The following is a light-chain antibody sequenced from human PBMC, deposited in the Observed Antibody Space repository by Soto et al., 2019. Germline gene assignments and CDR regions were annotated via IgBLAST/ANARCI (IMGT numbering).Light chain of an antibody. Sequence: QSALTQPPSVSGSPGQSVTISCTGTSSDVGSYNRVSWYQQPPGTAPKLMIYEVSNRPSGVPDRFSGSKSGNTASLTISGLQAEDEVDYYCSLYTSSSTLVFGGGTKVTVL. CDR3: SLYTSSSTLV. CDR1: SSDVGSYNR. V-gene: IGLV2-18*01. CDR2: EVS. J-gene: IGLJ3*02.